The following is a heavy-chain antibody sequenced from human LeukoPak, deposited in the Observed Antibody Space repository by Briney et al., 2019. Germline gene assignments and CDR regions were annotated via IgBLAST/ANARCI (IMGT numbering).Heavy chain of an antibody. V-gene: IGHV1-2*06. CDR3: ARGAYDYDAFDI. J-gene: IGHJ3*02. D-gene: IGHD4-11*01. CDR1: GYTIAGYY. Sequence: ASVKVSCKNPGYTIAGYYIHWVQQAPGQGLEWMGRLNPNYRDTNFAHRFQGRVTMTTDTFITTAFMELNTLRSDDTAIYYCARGAYDYDAFDIWGQGTMVTVSS. CDR2: LNPNYRDT.